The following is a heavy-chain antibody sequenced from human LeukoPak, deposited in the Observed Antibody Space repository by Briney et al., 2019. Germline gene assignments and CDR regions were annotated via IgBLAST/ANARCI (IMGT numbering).Heavy chain of an antibody. CDR2: FDSEDAET. Sequence: GALVKVSCRVSGYALSELAMHWVRQAPGKGLEWMGGFDSEDAETVYAQRFQGRVTMTEDTSTDTAYMELSSLRSEDTAIYYCTSQGYGTGWPGAIRWGQGTLVTVSS. J-gene: IGHJ4*02. CDR1: GYALSELA. D-gene: IGHD6-19*01. CDR3: TSQGYGTGWPGAIR. V-gene: IGHV1-24*01.